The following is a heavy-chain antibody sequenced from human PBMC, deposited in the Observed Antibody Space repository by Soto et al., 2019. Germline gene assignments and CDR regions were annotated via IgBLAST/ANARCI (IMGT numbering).Heavy chain of an antibody. J-gene: IGHJ4*02. CDR2: ISGSGGST. V-gene: IGHV3-23*01. CDR1: GFTFSSYA. D-gene: IGHD3-10*01. Sequence: EVQLLESGGGLVQPGGSLRLSCAASGFTFSSYAMSWVRQALGKGLEWVSAISGSGGSTYYADSVKGRFTISRDNSKNTLYLQMNSLRAEDTAVYYCAKDHSPMVRLYYFDYWGQGTLVTVSS. CDR3: AKDHSPMVRLYYFDY.